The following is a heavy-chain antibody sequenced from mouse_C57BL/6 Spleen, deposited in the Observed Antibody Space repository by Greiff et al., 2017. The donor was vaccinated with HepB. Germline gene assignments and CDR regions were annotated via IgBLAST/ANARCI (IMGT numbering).Heavy chain of an antibody. J-gene: IGHJ4*01. Sequence: QVHVKQSGPELVKPGASVKISCKASGYAFSSSWMNWVKQRPGKGLEWIGRIYPGDGDTNYNGKFKGKATLTADKSSSTAYMQLSSLTSEDSAVYFCARGSLYDYDSYYYAMDYWGQGTSVTVSS. V-gene: IGHV1-82*01. CDR3: ARGSLYDYDSYYYAMDY. CDR2: IYPGDGDT. CDR1: GYAFSSSW. D-gene: IGHD2-4*01.